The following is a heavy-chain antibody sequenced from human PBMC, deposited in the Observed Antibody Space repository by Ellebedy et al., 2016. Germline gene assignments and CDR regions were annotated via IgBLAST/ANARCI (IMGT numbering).Heavy chain of an antibody. J-gene: IGHJ4*02. V-gene: IGHV1-18*04. CDR3: ARVGGSGYFFDY. D-gene: IGHD6-19*01. Sequence: ASVKVSCKASGYTFITYLMTWVRQAPGQGLEWMGWISPKNTNTKYAPKFQGRVTMTTDTSTGTGYMELRSLRSDDTAFYYCARVGGSGYFFDYWGQGTLVSVSS. CDR2: ISPKNTNT. CDR1: GYTFITYL.